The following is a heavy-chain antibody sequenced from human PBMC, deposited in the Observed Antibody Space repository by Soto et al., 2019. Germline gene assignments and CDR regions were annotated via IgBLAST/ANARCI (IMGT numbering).Heavy chain of an antibody. CDR1: GGTFSTYA. D-gene: IGHD3-16*01. Sequence: QVQLVQSGAEVKKPGSSVKVSCKASGGTFSTYAISWVRQAPGQGLEWMGRIIPMFATANYAQKFQGRVTITADDFTNTVYREVSSLRSEDTAVYYCATGTPNFGAAVDHWGQGTLVTVSS. CDR2: IIPMFATA. J-gene: IGHJ4*02. V-gene: IGHV1-69*01. CDR3: ATGTPNFGAAVDH.